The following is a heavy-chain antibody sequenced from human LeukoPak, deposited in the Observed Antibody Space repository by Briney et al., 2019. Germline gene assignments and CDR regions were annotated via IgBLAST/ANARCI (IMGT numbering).Heavy chain of an antibody. V-gene: IGHV5-10-1*01. CDR2: IDPSDCYT. CDR3: ARWHSRSVFDY. J-gene: IGHJ4*02. D-gene: IGHD3-10*01. Sequence: GESLKISCKGSGYSFTSYWITWVRQMPGKGLEWMGRIDPSDCYTIYSPSFQGHVTISADKSISTAYLQWSSLKASDTAMYFCARWHSRSVFDYWGQGTLVTAPS. CDR1: GYSFTSYW.